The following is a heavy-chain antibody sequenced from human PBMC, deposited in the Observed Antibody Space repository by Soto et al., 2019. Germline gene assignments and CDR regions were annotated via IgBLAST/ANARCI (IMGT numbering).Heavy chain of an antibody. Sequence: EVQLVESGGGLVQPGGSLRLSCAASGFTFSSYSMNWVRQAPGKGLEWVSYISSSSSTIYYADSVKGRFTISRDNAKNSLYLQMNSLRDEDTAVYYCARDRGYSYGYGIQGYYGMDVWGQGTTVTVSS. D-gene: IGHD5-18*01. J-gene: IGHJ6*02. CDR1: GFTFSSYS. V-gene: IGHV3-48*02. CDR2: ISSSSSTI. CDR3: ARDRGYSYGYGIQGYYGMDV.